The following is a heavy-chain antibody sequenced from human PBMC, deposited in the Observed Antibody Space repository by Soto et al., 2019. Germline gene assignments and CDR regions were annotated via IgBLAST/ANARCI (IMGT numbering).Heavy chain of an antibody. D-gene: IGHD2-2*01. Sequence: GASVKVSCKASAYSFTTYHIHWVRQAPGQGLEWMGLINPDAGATNYAQRFQGRLRLTRDTSTSTVYMELRSLRFDDTAVYYCARGDIVLVPASEGNWFDPWGQGTLLTVSS. V-gene: IGHV1-46*01. J-gene: IGHJ5*02. CDR3: ARGDIVLVPASEGNWFDP. CDR1: AYSFTTYH. CDR2: INPDAGAT.